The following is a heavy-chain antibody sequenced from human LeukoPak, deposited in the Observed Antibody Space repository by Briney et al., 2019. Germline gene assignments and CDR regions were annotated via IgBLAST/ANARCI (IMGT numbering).Heavy chain of an antibody. J-gene: IGHJ6*03. CDR2: INTNTGNP. D-gene: IGHD6-13*01. CDR3: ARVRGPLVSPYYYMDV. V-gene: IGHV7-4-1*02. Sequence: ASVKVSCKASGYTFTSYAMNWVRQAPGQGLEWMGWINTNTGNPTYAQGFTGRFVFSLDTSVSTAYLQISSLKAEDTAVYYCARVRGPLVSPYYYMDVWGKGTTVTVSS. CDR1: GYTFTSYA.